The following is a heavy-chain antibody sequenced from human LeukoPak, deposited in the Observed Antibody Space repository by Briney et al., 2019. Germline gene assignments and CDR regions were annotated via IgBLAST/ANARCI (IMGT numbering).Heavy chain of an antibody. V-gene: IGHV4-31*03. Sequence: SETLSLTCTVSGGSISSGGYYWSWIRQHPGKGLEWIGYIYYSGSTYYNPSLKSRVTISVDTSKNQFSLKLSSVTAADTAVYYCARDSYDILTDYLYYFDYWGQGTLVTVSS. CDR2: IYYSGST. J-gene: IGHJ4*02. D-gene: IGHD3-9*01. CDR3: ARDSYDILTDYLYYFDY. CDR1: GGSISSGGYY.